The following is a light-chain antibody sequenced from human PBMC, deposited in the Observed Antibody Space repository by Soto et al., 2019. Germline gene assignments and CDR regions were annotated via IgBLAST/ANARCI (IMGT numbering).Light chain of an antibody. J-gene: IGLJ1*01. V-gene: IGLV2-14*01. CDR3: SSYTSSSTPYV. CDR1: SSDVGGYNY. CDR2: DVS. Sequence: QSALTQPASVSGSPGQSITIACTGTSSDVGGYNYVSWYQQHPGKAPKLMIYDVSNRPSGVSNRFSGSKSGNTASLTISGLQPEDEAEYYCSSYTSSSTPYVFGTGTKLTVL.